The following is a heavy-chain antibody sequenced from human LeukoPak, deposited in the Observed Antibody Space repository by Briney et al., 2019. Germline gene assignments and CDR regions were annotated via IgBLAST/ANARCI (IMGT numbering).Heavy chain of an antibody. Sequence: GGSLRLSCAASGFTFSPYSMNWIRQAPGKGLEWVSYITGSSNRIHYADSVRGRFTTSRDNAMNSLHLQMNSLRDEDTAMYYCARSVEGAFDSWGQGTLVTVSS. D-gene: IGHD6-19*01. J-gene: IGHJ4*02. CDR2: ITGSSNRI. V-gene: IGHV3-48*02. CDR1: GFTFSPYS. CDR3: ARSVEGAFDS.